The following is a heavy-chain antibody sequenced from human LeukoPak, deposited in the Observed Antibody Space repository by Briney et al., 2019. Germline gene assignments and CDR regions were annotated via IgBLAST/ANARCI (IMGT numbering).Heavy chain of an antibody. CDR3: ARRSCSSTSCSLYYFDY. Sequence: ASVKVSCKASGYTFTSYDINWVRQATGQGLEWMGWMNPNSGNTGYAQKFQGRVTITRNTSISTAYMELSSLRSEDTAVYYCARRSCSSTSCSLYYFDYWGQGTLVTVSS. D-gene: IGHD2-2*01. CDR2: MNPNSGNT. CDR1: GYTFTSYD. V-gene: IGHV1-8*03. J-gene: IGHJ4*02.